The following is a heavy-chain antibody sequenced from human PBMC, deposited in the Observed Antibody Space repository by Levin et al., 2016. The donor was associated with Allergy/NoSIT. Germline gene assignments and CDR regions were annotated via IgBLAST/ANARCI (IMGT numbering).Heavy chain of an antibody. D-gene: IGHD3-16*01. CDR2: IKQDGSEK. CDR3: AREGDGSGELLAYYYGMDV. Sequence: GESLKISCAASGFTFSSYWMSWVRQAPGRGLEWVANIKQDGSEKYYVDSVKGRFTISRDNAKNSLYLQMNSLRAEDTAVYYCAREGDGSGELLAYYYGMDVWGQGTTVTVSS. V-gene: IGHV3-7*05. J-gene: IGHJ6*02. CDR1: GFTFSSYW.